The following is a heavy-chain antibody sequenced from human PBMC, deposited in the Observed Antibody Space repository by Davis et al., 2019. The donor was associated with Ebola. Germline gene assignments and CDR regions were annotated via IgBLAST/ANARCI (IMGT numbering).Heavy chain of an antibody. V-gene: IGHV5-51*01. CDR3: ARREQWLGAPFDY. CDR2: IYPDDSDT. D-gene: IGHD6-19*01. Sequence: GESLKISCEGSGYSFPNYWIGWVRQMPGKGLEWMGIIYPDDSDTRYSPSFQGHVTISADKSINTAYLQWSTLKASDTAMYYCARREQWLGAPFDYWGQGTLVTVSS. J-gene: IGHJ4*02. CDR1: GYSFPNYW.